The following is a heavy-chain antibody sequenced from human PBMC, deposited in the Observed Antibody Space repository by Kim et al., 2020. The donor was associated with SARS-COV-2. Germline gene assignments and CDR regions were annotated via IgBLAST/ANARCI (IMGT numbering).Heavy chain of an antibody. Sequence: ASVKVSCKASGYTFTGYYMHWVRQAPGQGLEWMGWINPNSGGTNYAQKFQGRVTMTRDTSISTAYMELSRLRSDDTAVYYCARVGPCSGGSCYSPSSVASGYWGQGTLVTVSS. CDR1: GYTFTGYY. CDR2: INPNSGGT. V-gene: IGHV1-2*02. CDR3: ARVGPCSGGSCYSPSSVASGY. D-gene: IGHD2-15*01. J-gene: IGHJ4*02.